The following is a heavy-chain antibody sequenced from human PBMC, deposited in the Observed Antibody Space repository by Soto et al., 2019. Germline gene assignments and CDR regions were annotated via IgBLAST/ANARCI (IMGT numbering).Heavy chain of an antibody. CDR1: GGTFSSYA. Sequence: SVKVSCKASGGTFSSYAISWVRQAPGQGLEWMGGIIPIFGTGNHAQKFQGRVTITADESTTTAYMELTRLRSEDTAVYYCVRSLEDFFDYWGQGTQVTVSS. CDR2: IIPIFGTG. CDR3: VRSLEDFFDY. D-gene: IGHD3-3*01. J-gene: IGHJ4*02. V-gene: IGHV1-69*13.